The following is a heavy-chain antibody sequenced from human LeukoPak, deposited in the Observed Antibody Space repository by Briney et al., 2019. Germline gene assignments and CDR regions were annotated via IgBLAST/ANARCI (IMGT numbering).Heavy chain of an antibody. J-gene: IGHJ4*02. Sequence: PGGSLRLSCAASGFTFSNYGVHWVRQAPGKGLEWVAVISHEGINKFYADSAKGRFTISRDNSKNTLYLQMNSLRPEDTAVYYCATLVVTTIHWGQGTLVTVSS. CDR3: ATLVVTTIH. CDR2: ISHEGINK. V-gene: IGHV3-30*03. D-gene: IGHD2-21*02. CDR1: GFTFSNYG.